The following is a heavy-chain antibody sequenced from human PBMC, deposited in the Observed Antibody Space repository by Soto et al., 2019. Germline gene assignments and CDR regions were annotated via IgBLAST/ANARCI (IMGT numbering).Heavy chain of an antibody. D-gene: IGHD6-6*01. V-gene: IGHV3-33*06. CDR2: IWYDGSNK. CDR1: GFTFHTYA. CDR3: AKEGIYSTSSRGWLDP. J-gene: IGHJ5*02. Sequence: PGGSLRLSCAASGFTFHTYAVHWVRQAPGKGLEWVALIWYDGSNKYYADSVKGRFTISRDNSKDTLYLQMNSLRAEDTAVYFCAKEGIYSTSSRGWLDPWGQGTLVTVSS.